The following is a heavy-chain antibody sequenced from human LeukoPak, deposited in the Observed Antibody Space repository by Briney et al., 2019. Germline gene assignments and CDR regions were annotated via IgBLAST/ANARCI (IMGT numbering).Heavy chain of an antibody. CDR1: GYTFTSYD. Sequence: ASVKVSCKASGYTFTSYDINWVRQATGQGLEWMGWMNPNSGNTGYAQKSQGRVTMTRNTSISTAYMELSSLRSEDTAVYYCARQKVVVVPAAYYYYYYGMDVWGQGTTVTVSS. V-gene: IGHV1-8*01. D-gene: IGHD2-2*01. J-gene: IGHJ6*02. CDR2: MNPNSGNT. CDR3: ARQKVVVVPAAYYYYYYGMDV.